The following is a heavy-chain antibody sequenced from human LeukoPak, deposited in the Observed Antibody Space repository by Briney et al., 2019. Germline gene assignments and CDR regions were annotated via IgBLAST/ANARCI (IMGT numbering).Heavy chain of an antibody. D-gene: IGHD6-13*01. J-gene: IGHJ4*02. CDR2: ITSGNRRI. Sequence: PGGSLRLSCAASGFTFSIYDMNWVRLSPGKGLEWISDITSGNRRIYYADSVRGRFTISRDDSKNSVYLQMNSLRDEDTAVYYCATTFGSSGHYFDSWGQGTLVTVSS. CDR3: ATTFGSSGHYFDS. CDR1: GFTFSIYD. V-gene: IGHV3-48*02.